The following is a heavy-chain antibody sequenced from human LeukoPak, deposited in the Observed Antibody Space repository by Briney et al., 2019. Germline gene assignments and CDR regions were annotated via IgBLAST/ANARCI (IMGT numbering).Heavy chain of an antibody. Sequence: SETLSLTCTVSGGSISSGSYYWSWIRQPAGKGLEWIGRIYTSGSTNYNPSLKSRVTMSVDTSKNQFSLKLSSVTAADTAVYYCARAPPPAAYYYYYMDVWGKGTTVTISS. V-gene: IGHV4-61*02. D-gene: IGHD2-15*01. CDR3: ARAPPPAAYYYYYMDV. CDR2: IYTSGST. J-gene: IGHJ6*03. CDR1: GGSISSGSYY.